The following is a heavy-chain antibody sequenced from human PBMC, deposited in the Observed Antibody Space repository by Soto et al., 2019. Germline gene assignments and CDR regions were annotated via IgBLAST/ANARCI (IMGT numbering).Heavy chain of an antibody. CDR1: GFTFSSYE. CDR3: AREAPEYSSSHRGFDH. CDR2: ISSSGSTI. V-gene: IGHV3-48*03. J-gene: IGHJ5*02. Sequence: PXGSLRLSCAASGFTFSSYEMNWVRQAPGKGLEWVSYISSSGSTIYYADSVKGRFTISRDNAKNSLYLQMNSLRAEDTAVYYCAREAPEYSSSHRGFDHWGQGTLVTVSS. D-gene: IGHD6-13*01.